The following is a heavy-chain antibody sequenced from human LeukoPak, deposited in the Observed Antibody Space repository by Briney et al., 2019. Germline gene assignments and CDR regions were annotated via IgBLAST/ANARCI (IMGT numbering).Heavy chain of an antibody. J-gene: IGHJ4*02. CDR1: GGSISSSRYY. V-gene: IGHV4-39*01. CDR2: IYYRGSP. D-gene: IGHD3-16*01. Sequence: PSETLSLTCTVSGGSISSSRYYWGWIRQPPGKGLEWVGSIYYRGSPYYNPSLKRPVTISVDTSKNQFSLKLSSVTAADTAVYYCARRLVTFGGNDYWGQGTLVTVSS. CDR3: ARRLVTFGGNDY.